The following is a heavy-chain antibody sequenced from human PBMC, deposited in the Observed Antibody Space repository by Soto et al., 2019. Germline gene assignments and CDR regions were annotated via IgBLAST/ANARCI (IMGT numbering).Heavy chain of an antibody. J-gene: IGHJ6*02. CDR2: INHSGST. D-gene: IGHD1-26*01. CDR3: ARGSGSYAYYGMDV. V-gene: IGHV4-34*01. CDR1: GGSFSGYY. Sequence: QVQLQQWGAGLLKPSETLSLTWAVYGGSFSGYYWSWIRQPPGKGLEWIGEINHSGSTNYNPSLKSRVTISVDTSKNQFSLKLSSVTAADTAVYYCARGSGSYAYYGMDVWGQGTTVTVSS.